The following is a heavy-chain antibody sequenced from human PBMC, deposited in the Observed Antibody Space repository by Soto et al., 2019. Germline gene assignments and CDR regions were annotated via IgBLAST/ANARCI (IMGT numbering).Heavy chain of an antibody. Sequence: AAVNVSCKASGYTFTAYSMPWARQAPGQGLEWMGWTNPKSGGTNYAQKFQGRVTMTRDTSISTAYMELSRLRSDDTAVYYCARDVRHSYPFESWGQGNMLTVSS. CDR1: GYTFTAYS. CDR2: TNPKSGGT. V-gene: IGHV1-2*02. J-gene: IGHJ4*02. CDR3: ARDVRHSYPFES. D-gene: IGHD5-18*01.